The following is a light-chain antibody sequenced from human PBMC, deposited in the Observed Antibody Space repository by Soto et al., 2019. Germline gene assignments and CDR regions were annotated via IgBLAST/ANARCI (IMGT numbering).Light chain of an antibody. Sequence: DIQMTQSPSSVSASIGDRVTITCRASQAIYNWLAWYQQKPGKAPKLLIYSASNLQSGVPSRFSGSRSGTDFTLTISNLQAEDFAMYYCQQASSFSSTFGGGTRVELK. CDR1: QAIYNW. CDR3: QQASSFSST. CDR2: SAS. J-gene: IGKJ4*01. V-gene: IGKV1-12*02.